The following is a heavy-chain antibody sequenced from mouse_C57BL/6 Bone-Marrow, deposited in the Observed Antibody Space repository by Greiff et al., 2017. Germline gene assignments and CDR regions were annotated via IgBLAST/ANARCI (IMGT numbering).Heavy chain of an antibody. J-gene: IGHJ4*01. Sequence: VQLQQSVAELVRPGASVKLSCTASGFTFKNTYMHWVKQRPEQGLEWIGRIDPANGNTKYAPKFQGKATITADTSSNTAYLQLSSLTSEDTAIYYSALIYYAHYYAMDYWGQGTSVTVSS. CDR3: ALIYYAHYYAMDY. CDR1: GFTFKNTY. CDR2: IDPANGNT. D-gene: IGHD2-1*01. V-gene: IGHV14-3*01.